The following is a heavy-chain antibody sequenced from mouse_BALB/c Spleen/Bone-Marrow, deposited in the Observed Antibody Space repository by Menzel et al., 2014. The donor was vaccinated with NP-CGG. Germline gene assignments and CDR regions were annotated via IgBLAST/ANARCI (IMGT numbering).Heavy chain of an antibody. V-gene: IGHV5-6-4*01. CDR1: GFTFSSYS. CDR2: ISSGGHYT. CDR3: SKDGGYDYSYSIDY. D-gene: IGHD2-4*01. J-gene: IGHJ2*01. Sequence: DVKLQESGGGLVKPGGSLKLSCAASGFTFSSYSMSWVRQTPEKRLEWVATISSGGHYTYYPDSVKGRFTISRDNAKNTLYLQMSSLKSEDTAMYYCSKDGGYDYSYSIDYWGQGTTLTVSS.